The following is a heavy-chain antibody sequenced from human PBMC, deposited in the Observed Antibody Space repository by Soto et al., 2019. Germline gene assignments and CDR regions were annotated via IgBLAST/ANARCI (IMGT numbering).Heavy chain of an antibody. CDR3: AKDRGIQLWGKEPNWFDP. J-gene: IGHJ5*02. V-gene: IGHV3-9*01. D-gene: IGHD5-18*01. Sequence: GGSLRLSCAASGFTFDDYAMHWVRQAPGKGLEWVSGISWNSGSIGYADSVKGRFTISRDNAKNSLYLQMNSLRAEDTALYYCAKDRGIQLWGKEPNWFDPWGQGTLVTVSS. CDR2: ISWNSGSI. CDR1: GFTFDDYA.